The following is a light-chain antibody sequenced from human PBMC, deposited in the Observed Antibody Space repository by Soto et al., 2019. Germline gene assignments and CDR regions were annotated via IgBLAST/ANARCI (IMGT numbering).Light chain of an antibody. CDR1: EDISTY. V-gene: IGKV1-9*01. CDR2: AAS. J-gene: IGKJ5*01. Sequence: DIQLTQSPSFLSATEGDRVTITCRASEDISTYLTWYHQKPGKIPNLLISAASTLQSGVPSRFSGSGSGTEFTLTISGLQPEDFATYYWQQVNGYPITFGQGTRLEI. CDR3: QQVNGYPIT.